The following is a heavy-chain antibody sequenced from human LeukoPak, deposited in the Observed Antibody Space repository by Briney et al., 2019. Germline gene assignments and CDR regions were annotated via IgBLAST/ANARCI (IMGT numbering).Heavy chain of an antibody. V-gene: IGHV4-39*07. Sequence: SETLSLTCTVSGGSISSSSYYWGWIRQPPGKGLEWIGSIYYSGSTYYNPSLKSRVTISVDTSKNQFSLKLSSVTAADTAVYYCATYPFRGATHYFDYWGQGILVTVSS. CDR2: IYYSGST. D-gene: IGHD3-10*01. J-gene: IGHJ4*02. CDR3: ATYPFRGATHYFDY. CDR1: GGSISSSSYY.